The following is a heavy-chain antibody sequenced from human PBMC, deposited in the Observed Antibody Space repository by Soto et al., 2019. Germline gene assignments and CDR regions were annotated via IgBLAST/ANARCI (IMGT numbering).Heavy chain of an antibody. V-gene: IGHV1-8*01. D-gene: IGHD3-3*01. CDR2: MNPISGNA. CDR1: GYMFSSYD. CDR3: ARGFEFWSS. Sequence: QVQLVQSGAEVKKPGASVKVSCKASGYMFSSYDIHWVRQATGQGLEWMGWMNPISGNAGYAQKFQGRVTMTRNTSITTAYMELSSLRSEDTALYYCARGFEFWSSWGQGTLVTVSS. J-gene: IGHJ4*02.